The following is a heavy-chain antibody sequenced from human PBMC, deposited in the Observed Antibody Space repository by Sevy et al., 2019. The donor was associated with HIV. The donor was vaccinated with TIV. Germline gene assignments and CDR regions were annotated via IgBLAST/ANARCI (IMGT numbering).Heavy chain of an antibody. Sequence: GGSLRLSCAASGFTFSTYGMHWVRQAPGRGLEWVAFMRFDGTIKYHRDSVKGRFTISRDNSKNTLYLQMNSLRAEDTAVYLCAKVLHIVEVPAAIDYYYGMDVWGQGTTVTVSS. CDR2: MRFDGTIK. D-gene: IGHD2-2*01. J-gene: IGHJ6*02. CDR3: AKVLHIVEVPAAIDYYYGMDV. CDR1: GFTFSTYG. V-gene: IGHV3-30*02.